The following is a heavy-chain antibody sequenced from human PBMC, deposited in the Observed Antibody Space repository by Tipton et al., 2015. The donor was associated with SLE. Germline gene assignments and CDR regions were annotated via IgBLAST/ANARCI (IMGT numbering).Heavy chain of an antibody. CDR3: VRKDGYYYDSSGFATDFDH. D-gene: IGHD3-22*01. V-gene: IGHV3-74*01. CDR2: INGDGTIT. CDR1: GFTFSRYW. J-gene: IGHJ4*02. Sequence: GSLRLSCATSGFTFSRYWMHWVRQGPGKGLVWVSRINGDGTITTYADFVKGRSTISRDNAKNTVFLQMNSLRAEDTAVYYCVRKDGYYYDSSGFATDFDHWGQGTLVTVSS.